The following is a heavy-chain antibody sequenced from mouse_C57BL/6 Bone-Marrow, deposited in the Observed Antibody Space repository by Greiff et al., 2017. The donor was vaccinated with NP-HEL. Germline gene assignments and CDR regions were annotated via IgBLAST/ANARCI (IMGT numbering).Heavy chain of an antibody. V-gene: IGHV1-42*01. Sequence: VQLQQSGPELVKPGASVKISCKASGYSFTGYYMNWVKQSPEKSLEWIGEINPSTGGTTYDQKFKAKATLTVDKSSSTAYMQLKSLTSEDSAVYYCARPTVVARNYFDYWGQGTTLTVSS. D-gene: IGHD1-1*01. CDR1: GYSFTGYY. CDR2: INPSTGGT. J-gene: IGHJ2*01. CDR3: ARPTVVARNYFDY.